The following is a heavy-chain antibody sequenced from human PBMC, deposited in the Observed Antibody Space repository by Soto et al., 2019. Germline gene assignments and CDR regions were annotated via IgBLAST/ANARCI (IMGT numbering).Heavy chain of an antibody. CDR3: ASTYYDILTGYYGYYYYGMDV. CDR1: GYTFTSYD. D-gene: IGHD3-9*01. V-gene: IGHV1-69*13. CDR2: IIPIFGTA. J-gene: IGHJ6*02. Sequence: SVKVSCKASGYTFTSYDINWVRQATGQGLEWMGGIIPIFGTANYAQKFQGRVTITADESTSTAYMELSSLRSEDTAVYYCASTYYDILTGYYGYYYYGMDVWGQGTTVTVSS.